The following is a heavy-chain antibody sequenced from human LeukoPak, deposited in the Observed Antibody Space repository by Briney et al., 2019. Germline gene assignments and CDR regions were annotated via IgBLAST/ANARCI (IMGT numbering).Heavy chain of an antibody. Sequence: SETLSLTCTVSGRSISSYYWSWIRQPPGKGLEWIGYIYYSGSTNYNPSLKSRVTISVDTSKNQFSLKLSSVTAADTAVYYCARAKKGFGELSSPFYYYYGMDVWGQGTTVTVSS. D-gene: IGHD3-10*01. CDR3: ARAKKGFGELSSPFYYYYGMDV. CDR1: GRSISSYY. V-gene: IGHV4-59*01. CDR2: IYYSGST. J-gene: IGHJ6*02.